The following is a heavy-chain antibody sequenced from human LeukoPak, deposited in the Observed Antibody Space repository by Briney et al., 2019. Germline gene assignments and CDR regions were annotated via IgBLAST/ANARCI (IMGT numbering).Heavy chain of an antibody. V-gene: IGHV4-31*03. CDR1: GGSISSGGYY. Sequence: SETLSLTCTVSGGSISSGGYYWSWIRQHPGKGLEWIGYIYYGGSTYYNPSLKSRVTISVDTSKNQFSLKLSSVTAADTAVYYCARVSEYYDSSGYYYFDYWGQGTLVTVSS. J-gene: IGHJ4*02. D-gene: IGHD3-22*01. CDR2: IYYGGST. CDR3: ARVSEYYDSSGYYYFDY.